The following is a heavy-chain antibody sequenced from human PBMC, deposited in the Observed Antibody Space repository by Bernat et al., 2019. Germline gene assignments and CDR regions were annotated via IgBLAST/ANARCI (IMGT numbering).Heavy chain of an antibody. CDR3: ARGEPTTVTNPRFDY. CDR1: GFTFSSYE. CDR2: ISRSGSTI. V-gene: IGHV3-48*03. J-gene: IGHJ4*02. D-gene: IGHD4-17*01. Sequence: EVQLVESGGGLVQPGGSLRLSCAASGFTFSSYEMNWVRQAPGKGLEWVSYISRSGSTIYYADSVKGRFTISRDNAKNSLYLQMNSLRAEDTAVYYCARGEPTTVTNPRFDYWGQGTLVTVSS.